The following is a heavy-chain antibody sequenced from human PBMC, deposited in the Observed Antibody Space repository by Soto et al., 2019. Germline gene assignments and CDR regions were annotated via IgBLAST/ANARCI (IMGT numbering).Heavy chain of an antibody. CDR3: ARATYYYDSSGYPGPYFDY. CDR2: IYYSGTT. CDR1: GGAIKSGDYY. V-gene: IGHV4-30-4*01. Sequence: QVQLQESGPGLVKPSQTLSLTCTVSGGAIKSGDYYWSWIRQSPGKGLEWIGYIYYSGTTYYKPSLKSRVTILVDMSKNQFSLNLSSVTATDTAVYYCARATYYYDSSGYPGPYFDYWGRGTLVTVSS. D-gene: IGHD3-22*01. J-gene: IGHJ4*02.